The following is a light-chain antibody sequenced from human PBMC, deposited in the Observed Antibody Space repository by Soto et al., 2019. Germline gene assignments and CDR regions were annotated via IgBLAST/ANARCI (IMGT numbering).Light chain of an antibody. V-gene: IGKV3-15*01. Sequence: EIVMTQSPSTLSGSPLERSTLSCRASQSVSSNLAWYQQKPGQAPRLLIYGASTRATGIPARFSGSGSGTEFTLTISSLQSEDFAVYYCQQYNNWPPYTFGQGTKVDIK. CDR2: GAS. J-gene: IGKJ2*01. CDR1: QSVSSN. CDR3: QQYNNWPPYT.